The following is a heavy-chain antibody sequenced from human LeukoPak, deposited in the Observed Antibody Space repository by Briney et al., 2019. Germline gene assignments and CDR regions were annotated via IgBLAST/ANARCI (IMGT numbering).Heavy chain of an antibody. V-gene: IGHV3-48*03. J-gene: IGHJ4*02. D-gene: IGHD6-19*01. CDR2: ISSTGTTM. CDR1: GFTFSNYE. CDR3: ARDSGSSGWYDYDY. Sequence: GGSLRLSCAASGFTFSNYEMNWVRQAPGKGLEWLAYISSTGTTMYYADSVEGRFTISRDNAKNSLYLQMNSLRAEETAVYYCARDSGSSGWYDYDYWGQGTLVTVSS.